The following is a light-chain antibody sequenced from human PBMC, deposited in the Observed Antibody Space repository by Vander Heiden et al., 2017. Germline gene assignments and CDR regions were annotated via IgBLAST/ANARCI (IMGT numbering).Light chain of an antibody. Sequence: ATQMTQSPSSLSASVGDRVTITCRASQGIRNDLGWYQQKPGKAPKLLIYAASSLQSGVPSRFSGSGSGTDFTLTISSLQPEDFATYYCRQDDNYPFTFGHGTKVDIK. J-gene: IGKJ3*01. CDR2: AAS. CDR1: QGIRND. V-gene: IGKV1-6*01. CDR3: RQDDNYPFT.